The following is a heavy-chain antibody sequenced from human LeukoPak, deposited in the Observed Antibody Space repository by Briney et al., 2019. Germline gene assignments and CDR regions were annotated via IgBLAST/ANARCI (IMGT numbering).Heavy chain of an antibody. J-gene: IGHJ6*02. CDR1: GFTFNNHA. CDR2: ITVNGDGT. CDR3: TRDRFYAMDA. V-gene: IGHV3-23*01. Sequence: GGSLRLSCAASGFTFNNHAMSWARQAPGKGLEWVSSITVNGDGTNYADAVKGRFTISRDSAKNTLYLQMNSLRAEDTAVYYCTRDRFYAMDAWGQGTTVTVSS.